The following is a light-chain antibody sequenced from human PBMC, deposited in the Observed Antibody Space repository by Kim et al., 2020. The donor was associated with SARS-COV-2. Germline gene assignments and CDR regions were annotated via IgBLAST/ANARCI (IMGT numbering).Light chain of an antibody. CDR2: GAS. J-gene: IGKJ2*01. V-gene: IGKV3-15*01. CDR3: HQYNNWHT. CDR1: ESVSSN. Sequence: EIVMTQSPATLSVSPGERATLSCRASESVSSNLAWYQQKPGQAPTLLIYGASTRATGIPARFSGSGSGTEFTLTISSLQSEDFAVYYCHQYNNWHTFGQGTKLEI.